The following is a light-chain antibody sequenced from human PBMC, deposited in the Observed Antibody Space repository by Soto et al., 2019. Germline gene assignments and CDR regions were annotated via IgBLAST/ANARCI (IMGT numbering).Light chain of an antibody. CDR1: SSDVGAYNY. CDR3: TSYAGSNNWV. Sequence: QSALTQPPSASGSPGQSVTISCTGTSSDVGAYNYVSWYQQHPGKAPKLMIYEVTKRPSGVPDRFSGSKSDNTAPLTVSGLQAEDEADYYCTSYAGSNNWVFGGGTKLTVL. V-gene: IGLV2-8*01. CDR2: EVT. J-gene: IGLJ3*02.